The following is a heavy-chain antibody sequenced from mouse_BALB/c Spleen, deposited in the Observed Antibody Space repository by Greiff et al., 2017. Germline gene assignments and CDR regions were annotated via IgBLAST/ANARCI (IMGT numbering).Heavy chain of an antibody. D-gene: IGHD2-1*01. CDR2: INPDSSTI. CDR3: ARPDGNPHAMNY. Sequence: EVQVVESGGGLVRPGGSLKLSCAASGFDFSGYWMSWVRQSPGKGLEWIGEINPDSSTINYTPSLKDKFIISRDNAKNTLYLQMSKVNSEDTALYYCARPDGNPHAMNYWGQGTSVTVSS. V-gene: IGHV4-1*02. CDR1: GFDFSGYW. J-gene: IGHJ4*01.